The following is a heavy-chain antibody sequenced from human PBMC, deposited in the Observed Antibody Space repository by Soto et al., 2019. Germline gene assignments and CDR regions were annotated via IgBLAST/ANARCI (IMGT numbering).Heavy chain of an antibody. CDR2: MNPNSGNT. CDR3: ARGDMQAPKVQNYYYYMDV. V-gene: IGHV1-8*01. J-gene: IGHJ6*03. CDR1: GYTFTSYD. Sequence: ASVKVSCKASGYTFTSYDINWVRQATGQGLEWMGWMNPNSGNTGYAQKFQGRVTMTRNTSISTAYMELSSLRSEDTAVYYCARGDMQAPKVQNYYYYMDVWGKGTTVTVSS.